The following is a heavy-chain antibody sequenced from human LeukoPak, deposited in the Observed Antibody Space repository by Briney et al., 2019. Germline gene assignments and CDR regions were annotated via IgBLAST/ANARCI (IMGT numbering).Heavy chain of an antibody. J-gene: IGHJ3*01. V-gene: IGHV3-74*01. D-gene: IGHD2-8*01. CDR2: INSDASST. Sequence: GESLRLSCAASGFTLSSYWMHWVRQAPGKGLVWVSRINSDASSTSYADSVKGRFTISRDNAKNTLYLQMNSLRAEDTAVYYCARVQGHPPNGLDVWGQGTMVTVSS. CDR3: ARVQGHPPNGLDV. CDR1: GFTLSSYW.